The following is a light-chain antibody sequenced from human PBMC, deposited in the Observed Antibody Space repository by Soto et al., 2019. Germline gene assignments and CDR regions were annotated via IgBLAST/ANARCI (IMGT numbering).Light chain of an antibody. CDR3: QQYSSHRT. CDR2: DAS. CDR1: QNVNDY. Sequence: DIQMTQSPSTLSASVGDRVTITCRASQNVNDYLAWYQQKPGNSPKVLIYDASTLESGVPSRFSGSGSGTEFTLTISGLQADDFATYYCQQYSSHRTFGQGTXV. V-gene: IGKV1-5*01. J-gene: IGKJ1*01.